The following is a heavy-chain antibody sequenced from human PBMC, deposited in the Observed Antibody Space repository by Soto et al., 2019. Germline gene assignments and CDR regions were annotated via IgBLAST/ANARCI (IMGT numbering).Heavy chain of an antibody. J-gene: IGHJ5*02. Sequence: QVQLQESGPGLVKPSQTLSLTCTVSGGSISSGDYYWSWIRQHPGKGLEWIGYIYYSGSTYYNPSLKSRITLSVDTSKNQSSLNLSSVTAADTAVYYGARWWSGSRQGFDPWGQGTLVTVSS. D-gene: IGHD3-3*01. V-gene: IGHV4-31*03. CDR1: GGSISSGDYY. CDR2: IYYSGST. CDR3: ARWWSGSRQGFDP.